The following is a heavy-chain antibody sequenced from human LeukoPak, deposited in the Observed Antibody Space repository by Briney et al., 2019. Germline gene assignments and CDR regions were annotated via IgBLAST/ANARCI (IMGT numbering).Heavy chain of an antibody. J-gene: IGHJ4*02. CDR3: AKSATNCSSTSCYFAPFNY. Sequence: PGGSLRLSCAASGFTFSSYAMRWVRQAPGKGLEWVSAISGSGGSTYYADSVKGRFTISRDNSKNTLYLQMNSLRAEDTAVYYCAKSATNCSSTSCYFAPFNYWGQGTLVTVSS. CDR1: GFTFSSYA. CDR2: ISGSGGST. D-gene: IGHD2-2*01. V-gene: IGHV3-23*01.